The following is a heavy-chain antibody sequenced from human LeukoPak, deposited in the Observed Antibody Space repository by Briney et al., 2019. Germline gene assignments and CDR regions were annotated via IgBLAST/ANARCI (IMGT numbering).Heavy chain of an antibody. J-gene: IGHJ4*02. V-gene: IGHV4-59*01. CDR2: IDHSGST. CDR3: ARLKATVSIHAYFDS. Sequence: NPSETLSLTCTVSGGSFSSYYWTWIRQPPGKGLEWIGYIDHSGSTNYNPSLKSRVSISSDTSKNQFSLELSSVTAADTAVYYCARLKATVSIHAYFDSWGQGTLVTVSS. CDR1: GGSFSSYY. D-gene: IGHD4-17*01.